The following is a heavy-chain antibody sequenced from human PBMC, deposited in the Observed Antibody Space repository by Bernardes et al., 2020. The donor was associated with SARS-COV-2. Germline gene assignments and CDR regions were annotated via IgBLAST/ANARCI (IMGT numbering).Heavy chain of an antibody. CDR2: ISYDGNKR. D-gene: IGHD1-1*01. V-gene: IGHV3-30*18. CDR3: AKDLAWKDVGHIFEY. Sequence: GGSLRLSCEASESPFNSYAMHRVRQAPGKGLERVAVISYDGNKRYYVESVKGRFAISRDNSKNTVYLQMNSLRPEDTAVYFCAKDLAWKDVGHIFEYWGQGALVTVSS. J-gene: IGHJ4*02. CDR1: ESPFNSYA.